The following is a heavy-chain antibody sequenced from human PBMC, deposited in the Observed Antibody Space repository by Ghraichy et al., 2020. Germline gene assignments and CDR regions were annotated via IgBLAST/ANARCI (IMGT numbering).Heavy chain of an antibody. CDR3: AHGLRGHYFDY. J-gene: IGHJ4*02. Sequence: FGPTLVKPTQTLTLTCTFSGFSLRTSAVGVGWIRQPPGEALEWLALIYWNDDKRYSPSLKSRLTITKDTSKNQVILTMTNVDPVDTATYYCAHGLRGHYFDYWGQGDLVTVSS. CDR2: IYWNDDK. V-gene: IGHV2-5*01. D-gene: IGHD2-15*01. CDR1: GFSLRTSAVG.